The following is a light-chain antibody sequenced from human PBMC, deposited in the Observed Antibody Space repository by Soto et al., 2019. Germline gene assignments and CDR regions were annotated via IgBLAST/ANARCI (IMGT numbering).Light chain of an antibody. Sequence: DIQMTQSPSSLSASVGDRVTITCRASQGISNYLAWYQQKPGKVPKLLIYAASTLQSGVPSRFSGSGSGTDFTLTISSLQPEDVATYYCQKYNRAPTFGPGTKVDIK. CDR3: QKYNRAPT. J-gene: IGKJ3*01. CDR1: QGISNY. CDR2: AAS. V-gene: IGKV1-27*01.